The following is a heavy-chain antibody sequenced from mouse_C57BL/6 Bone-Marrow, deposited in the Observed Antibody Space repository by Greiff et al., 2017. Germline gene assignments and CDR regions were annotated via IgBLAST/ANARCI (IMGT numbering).Heavy chain of an antibody. V-gene: IGHV5-15*01. CDR2: ISNLAYSI. CDR3: ARHGDYYGSSYEAMDY. J-gene: IGHJ4*01. CDR1: GFTFSDYG. D-gene: IGHD1-1*01. Sequence: EVQLVESGGGLVQPGGSLKLSCAASGFTFSDYGMAWVRQAPRKGPEWVAFISNLAYSIYYADTVTGRFTISRANAKNTLYLEMSSLRSEDTAMYYCARHGDYYGSSYEAMDYWGQGTSVTVSS.